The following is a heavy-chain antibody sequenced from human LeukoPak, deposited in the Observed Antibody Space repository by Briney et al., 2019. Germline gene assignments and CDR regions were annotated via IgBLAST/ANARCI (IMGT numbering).Heavy chain of an antibody. V-gene: IGHV3-43*02. CDR2: ISGDGGST. J-gene: IGHJ4*02. D-gene: IGHD6-19*01. CDR3: ARGGSGSGWSPY. Sequence: GGSLRLSCAASGFTFDDYAMHWVRQAPGKGLEWVSLISGDGGSTNYADSVKGRLSISRDNAKSTLYLQMNSLRAEDTAVYYCARGGSGSGWSPYWGQGTLVTVSS. CDR1: GFTFDDYA.